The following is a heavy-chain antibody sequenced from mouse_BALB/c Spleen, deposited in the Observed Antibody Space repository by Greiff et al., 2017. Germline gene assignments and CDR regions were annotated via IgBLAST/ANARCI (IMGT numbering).Heavy chain of an antibody. V-gene: IGHV5-12-2*01. CDR1: GFTFSSYT. CDR3: ARQGTGYAMDY. J-gene: IGHJ4*01. CDR2: ISNGGGST. D-gene: IGHD4-1*01. Sequence: EVKLMESGGGLVKPGGSLKLSCAASGFTFSSYTMSWVRQTPEKRLEWVAYISNGGGSTYYPDTVKGRFTISRDNAKNTLYLQMSSLKSEDTAMYYCARQGTGYAMDYWGQGTSVTVSS.